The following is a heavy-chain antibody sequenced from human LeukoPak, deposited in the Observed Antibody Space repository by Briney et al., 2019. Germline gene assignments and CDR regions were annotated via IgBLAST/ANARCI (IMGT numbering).Heavy chain of an antibody. CDR2: ISGSGGST. V-gene: IGHV3-23*01. CDR1: GFTFSSYA. J-gene: IGHJ4*02. Sequence: GGSLRLSCAASGFTFSSYAMSWVRQAPGKGLEWVSAISGSGGSTYYADSVKGRFTISRDNSKNTLYLQMNSLRAEDTAVYYCAKYRPYNRNDAPDFDYWGQGTLVTVSS. CDR3: AKYRPYNRNDAPDFDY. D-gene: IGHD1-20*01.